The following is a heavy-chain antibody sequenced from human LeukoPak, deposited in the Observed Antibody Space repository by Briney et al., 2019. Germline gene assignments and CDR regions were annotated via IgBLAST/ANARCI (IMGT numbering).Heavy chain of an antibody. CDR1: GFTFDDYG. Sequence: GGSLRLSCAASGFTFDDYGMSWVRQAPGKGLEWVSAISGSGGSTYYADSVKGRFTISRDNSNYILYLQMNSLTDADTAVYYCANRGTTGSWGQGTLVAVSS. V-gene: IGHV3-23*01. CDR3: ANRGTTGS. CDR2: ISGSGGST. D-gene: IGHD1-1*01. J-gene: IGHJ5*02.